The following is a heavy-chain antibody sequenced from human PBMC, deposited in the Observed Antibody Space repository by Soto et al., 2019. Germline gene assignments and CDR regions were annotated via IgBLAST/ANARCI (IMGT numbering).Heavy chain of an antibody. CDR2: VYYSGST. CDR1: GGSISNYY. J-gene: IGHJ4*02. D-gene: IGHD3-10*01. V-gene: IGHV4-59*01. Sequence: SETLSLTCTVSGGSISNYYWSWIRQPPGKGLERIGYVYYSGSTYYNPSLKSRVTMSVDTSKNQFFLKLRSVTAADTAVFYCVLGDPLVGFDYWGQGTLVTVSS. CDR3: VLGDPLVGFDY.